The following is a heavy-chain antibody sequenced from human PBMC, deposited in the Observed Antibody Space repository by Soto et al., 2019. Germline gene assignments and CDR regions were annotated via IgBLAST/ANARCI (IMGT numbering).Heavy chain of an antibody. CDR2: VTGGGGDNT. Sequence: GGSLRLSCAASGVIFSNYAMTWVRQAPGKGLEWVSGVTGGGGDNTYYADPVKGRFTISRDNSKNTLYLQMSSLRAEDTAVYYCAKSVPRDHDDCSGQGTLLTVSS. CDR3: AKSVPRDHDDC. CDR1: GVIFSNYA. V-gene: IGHV3-23*01. D-gene: IGHD2-21*02. J-gene: IGHJ4*02.